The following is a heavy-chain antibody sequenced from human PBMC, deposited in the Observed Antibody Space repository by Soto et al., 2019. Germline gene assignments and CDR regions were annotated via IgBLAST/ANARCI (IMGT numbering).Heavy chain of an antibody. CDR2: IYYSGST. CDR1: GGSSSDYG. D-gene: IGHD3-10*01. J-gene: IGHJ6*02. V-gene: IGHV4-59*08. Sequence: SETLSLSCTVAGGSSSDYGGTWIRQPPGKGLEWIRYIYYSGSTNYNPSLKSRVTISVDTSKNQFSLKLSSVTAADTAVYYCARLSMVRGVITYYYYGMDVWGQGTTVTVSS. CDR3: ARLSMVRGVITYYYYGMDV.